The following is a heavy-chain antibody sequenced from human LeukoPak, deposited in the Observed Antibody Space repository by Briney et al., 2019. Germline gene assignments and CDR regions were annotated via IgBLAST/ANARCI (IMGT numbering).Heavy chain of an antibody. Sequence: GGSLRLSCAASGFTFSSYSMNWVRQAPGKGLEWISYIGISSGNTKYADSVKGRFTISGDKAKNSVYLQMNSLRVEDTAVYYCARDAKYAFDNWGQGTLVTVSS. V-gene: IGHV3-48*01. D-gene: IGHD2-2*01. CDR3: ARDAKYAFDN. CDR2: IGISSGNT. CDR1: GFTFSSYS. J-gene: IGHJ4*02.